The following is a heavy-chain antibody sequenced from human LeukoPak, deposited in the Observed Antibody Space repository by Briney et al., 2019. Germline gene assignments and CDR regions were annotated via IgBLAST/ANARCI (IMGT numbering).Heavy chain of an antibody. CDR2: TNTGGTSS. CDR3: AKQSYARSLGE. D-gene: IGHD2-8*01. Sequence: GGALRLSCATPGFPFSDFFMSSVPPAPGEGVERILTTNTGGTSSYYAEPVKGRFPISRDNSKNTLYLQMSRLRVEVTAVYYCAKQSYARSLGEGGPGTLVSVSS. CDR1: GFPFSDFF. J-gene: IGHJ4*02. V-gene: IGHV3-23*01.